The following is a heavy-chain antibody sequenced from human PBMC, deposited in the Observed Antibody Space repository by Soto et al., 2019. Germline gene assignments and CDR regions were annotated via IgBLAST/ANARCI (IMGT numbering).Heavy chain of an antibody. V-gene: IGHV3-23*01. Sequence: EVQLLESGGGLVQPGGSLRLSCAASGFTFSSYAMSWVRQAPGKGLEWVSAISGSGGSTYYADSVKGRFTISRDNSKNTLYLQMNSLRAEDTAVYYCAKSPYYYDSSGYYATPNFDYWGQGTLVTVSS. CDR1: GFTFSSYA. CDR3: AKSPYYYDSSGYYATPNFDY. J-gene: IGHJ4*02. D-gene: IGHD3-22*01. CDR2: ISGSGGST.